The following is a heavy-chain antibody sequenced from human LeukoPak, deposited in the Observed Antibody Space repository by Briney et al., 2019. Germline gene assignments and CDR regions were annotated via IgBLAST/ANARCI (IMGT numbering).Heavy chain of an antibody. CDR2: ISHDGNKK. CDR3: ARDIRVRYMPMVRAVEYYQYHAMDV. D-gene: IGHD3-10*01. CDR1: GFSLTSNG. Sequence: GGSLRLSRAASGFSLTSNGMHWVRQAPGKGLEWVAFISHDGNKKYYADSVKGRFTVSRDSSKSTLFLQIDSLRRDDTAVYYCARDIRVRYMPMVRAVEYYQYHAMDVWGQGTTVTVYS. V-gene: IGHV3-30*03. J-gene: IGHJ6*02.